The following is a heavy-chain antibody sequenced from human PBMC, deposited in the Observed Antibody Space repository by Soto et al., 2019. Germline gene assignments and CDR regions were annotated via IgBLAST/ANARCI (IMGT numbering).Heavy chain of an antibody. CDR3: VKSSVVVAATIYYGMDV. CDR2: ISSNGGST. Sequence: GGSLRLSCSASGFTFSSYAMHWVRQAPGKGLEYVSAISSNGGSTYYADSVKGRFTISRDNSKNTLYLQMSSLRAEDTAVYYCVKSSVVVAATIYYGMDVWGQGTTVTVSS. J-gene: IGHJ6*02. CDR1: GFTFSSYA. D-gene: IGHD2-15*01. V-gene: IGHV3-64D*08.